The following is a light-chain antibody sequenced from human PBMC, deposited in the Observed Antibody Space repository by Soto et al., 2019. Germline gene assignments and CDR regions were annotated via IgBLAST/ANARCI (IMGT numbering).Light chain of an antibody. CDR2: YVD. V-gene: IGLV2-14*03. CDR3: CSYADGSIYF. J-gene: IGLJ1*01. Sequence: QSVLTQPASVSGSPGQSITISCTGTSMDVGAYDYVSWYLQYPDKAPQLLIYYVDHRPSGVSSRFSGSKSGNTASLTISGLQAEDEGDYYCCSYADGSIYFFXTGTKVTVL. CDR1: SMDVGAYDY.